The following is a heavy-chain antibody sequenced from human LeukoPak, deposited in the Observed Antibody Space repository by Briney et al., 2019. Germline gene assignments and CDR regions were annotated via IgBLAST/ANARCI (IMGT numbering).Heavy chain of an antibody. V-gene: IGHV4-34*01. CDR1: GGSFTTYY. Sequence: SETLSLTCAVYGGSFTTYYWSWIRQPPGKGLEWIGNIYHTGSTTYNPSLKSRVTISVDTSKNQFSLRLSSVTAADTAVYYCARASCGGGTCYDSRGWFDPWGQGTLVTVSS. CDR3: ARASCGGGTCYDSRGWFDP. J-gene: IGHJ5*02. CDR2: IYHTGST. D-gene: IGHD2-15*01.